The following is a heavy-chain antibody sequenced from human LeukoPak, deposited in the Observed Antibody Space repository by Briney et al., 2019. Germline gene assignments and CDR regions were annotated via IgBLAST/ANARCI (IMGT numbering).Heavy chain of an antibody. CDR1: GGTFSSYA. V-gene: IGHV1-69*05. CDR3: ARLPYSSGWYEGY. J-gene: IGHJ4*02. Sequence: SVKVSCKASGGTFSSYAISWVRQAPGQGLEWMGGIIPIFGTANYAQKFQGRVTITTDESTSTAYMELSSLRSEDTAVYYCARLPYSSGWYEGYWGQGTLVAVSS. CDR2: IIPIFGTA. D-gene: IGHD6-19*01.